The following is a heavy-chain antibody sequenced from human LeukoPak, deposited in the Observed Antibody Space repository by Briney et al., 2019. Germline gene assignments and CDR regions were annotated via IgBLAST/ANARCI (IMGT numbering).Heavy chain of an antibody. CDR2: IYPGDSDT. Sequence: GESLKISCKASGYSFTNTFIGWVRQMPGKGLEWMGIIYPGDSDTRYSPSFQGQVTISVDKSISTAYLQWSSLKASDTAVYYCASPTAAAGTDFGYWGQGTLVTVSS. J-gene: IGHJ4*02. CDR3: ASPTAAAGTDFGY. D-gene: IGHD6-13*01. CDR1: GYSFTNTF. V-gene: IGHV5-51*01.